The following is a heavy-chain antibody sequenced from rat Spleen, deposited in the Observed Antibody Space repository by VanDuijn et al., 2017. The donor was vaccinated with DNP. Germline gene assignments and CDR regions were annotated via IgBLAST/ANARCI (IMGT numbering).Heavy chain of an antibody. D-gene: IGHD1-2*01. J-gene: IGHJ2*01. CDR1: GFTFNDFY. CDR3: SRDPGDYSSHYFDY. V-gene: IGHV5-22*01. CDR2: IRYAGDNK. Sequence: EVQLVESGGGLVQPGRSLKLSCVASGFTFNDFYMAWVRQTPQKGLEWVASIRYAGDNKEYGDSGKGRFTISRDNGKNTLYLQMNSLRSEDTATYYCSRDPGDYSSHYFDYWGQGVMVTVSS.